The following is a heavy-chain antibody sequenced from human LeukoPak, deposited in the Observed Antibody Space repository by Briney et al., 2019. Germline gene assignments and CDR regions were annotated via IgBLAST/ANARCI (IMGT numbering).Heavy chain of an antibody. D-gene: IGHD3-10*01. J-gene: IGHJ5*02. CDR2: INPNSGGT. CDR3: ARVWGVIIWFDP. CDR1: GYTFTNYD. V-gene: IGHV1-2*02. Sequence: GASVKVSCKASGYTFTNYDINWVRQATGQGLEWMGWINPNSGGTYYAQKFQGRVTMTSDTSISTAYMELRSLRSDDTAVYYCARVWGVIIWFDPWGQGTLVTVSS.